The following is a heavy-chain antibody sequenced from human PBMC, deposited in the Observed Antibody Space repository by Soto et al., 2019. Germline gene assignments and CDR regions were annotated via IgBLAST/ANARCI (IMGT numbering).Heavy chain of an antibody. CDR1: GFIFNNYA. V-gene: IGHV3-23*01. Sequence: GGSLRLSCAASGFIFNNYAMNWVRQAPGEGLQWVAGISASGVSTYYADSVKGRFIISRDNSKNTLFLQMNSLRAEDTAIFYCAKVPLTPYYYGYWGLGTLVTVSS. CDR2: ISASGVST. CDR3: AKVPLTPYYYGY. D-gene: IGHD7-27*01. J-gene: IGHJ4*02.